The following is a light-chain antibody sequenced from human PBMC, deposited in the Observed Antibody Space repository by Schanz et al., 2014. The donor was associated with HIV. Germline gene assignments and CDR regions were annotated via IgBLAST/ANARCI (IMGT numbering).Light chain of an antibody. CDR1: RSINNY. V-gene: IGKV1-39*01. Sequence: DIQLTQSPSPLSASVGDRVTITCRASRSINNYLNWYQQKQGKAPQLLIFDASSLQSGVPSRFSGSGSGTDFTLTISSLQPDDFATYYCQQSNTFPYTFGQGTKLEIK. J-gene: IGKJ2*01. CDR2: DAS. CDR3: QQSNTFPYT.